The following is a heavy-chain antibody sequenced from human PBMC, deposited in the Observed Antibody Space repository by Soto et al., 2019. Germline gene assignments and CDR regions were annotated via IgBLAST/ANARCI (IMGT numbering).Heavy chain of an antibody. CDR1: GGTFSSYA. CDR3: ARHDCISTSCYYYYFGMDV. Sequence: GASVKVSGKTSGGTFSSYAISWVRQAPGQGLEWMGGIIPIFDTANYAQKFQGRVTITADESTSTAYMELSSLRSEDTAVYYCARHDCISTSCYYYYFGMDVWGQGTTVTVSS. J-gene: IGHJ6*02. CDR2: IIPIFDTA. D-gene: IGHD2-2*01. V-gene: IGHV1-69*13.